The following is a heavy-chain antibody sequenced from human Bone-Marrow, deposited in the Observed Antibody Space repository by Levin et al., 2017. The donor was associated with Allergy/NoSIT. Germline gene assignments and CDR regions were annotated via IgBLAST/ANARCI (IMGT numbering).Heavy chain of an antibody. Sequence: SETLSLTCAISGDSVSSNTGSWNWVRQSPSRGLEWLGRTYYRSKWYNDSALPVKSRIIIDPDTSKNQFSLQLTSVTPEDTAVYFCTRDFDSWGQGTLVTVSS. J-gene: IGHJ4*02. CDR2: TYYRSKWYN. V-gene: IGHV6-1*01. CDR3: TRDFDS. CDR1: GDSVSSNTGS.